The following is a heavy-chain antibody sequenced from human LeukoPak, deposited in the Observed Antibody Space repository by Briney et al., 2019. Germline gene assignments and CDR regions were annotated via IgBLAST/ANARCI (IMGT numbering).Heavy chain of an antibody. D-gene: IGHD3-10*01. Sequence: SETLSLTCTVSGGSVSSDSFYWSWIRQPPGKGLEWIGYVYYSGRTKYNPSLQSRVTISVDTSKNQFSLKLRSVTAADTAVYYCARRYYYDSGSYLYFFDFWGQGTLVTVSS. J-gene: IGHJ4*02. CDR2: VYYSGRT. CDR3: ARRYYYDSGSYLYFFDF. V-gene: IGHV4-61*01. CDR1: GGSVSSDSFY.